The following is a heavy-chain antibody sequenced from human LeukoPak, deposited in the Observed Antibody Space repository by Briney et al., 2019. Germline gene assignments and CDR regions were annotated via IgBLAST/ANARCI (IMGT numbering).Heavy chain of an antibody. D-gene: IGHD4-11*01. J-gene: IGHJ3*02. CDR2: IYDTGST. CDR3: ARDRGDNDYIDYADAFDI. Sequence: SGTLSLTCTVSGGSISSGDYYWSWIRQPPGKGLEWIGSIYDTGSTYYNPSLKSRVTISVDTSKNQFSLKLSSVTAADTAVYYCARDRGDNDYIDYADAFDIWGQGTMVTVSS. CDR1: GGSISSGDYY. V-gene: IGHV4-39*07.